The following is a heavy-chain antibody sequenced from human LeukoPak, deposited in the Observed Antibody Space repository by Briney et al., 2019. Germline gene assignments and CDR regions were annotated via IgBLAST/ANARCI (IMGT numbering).Heavy chain of an antibody. CDR1: GLSFSDYG. CDR3: ARGSSWWVRISSH. V-gene: IGHV3-30*19. D-gene: IGHD6-13*01. CDR2: ISFDVNNK. J-gene: IGHJ4*02. Sequence: AGGSLRLSCVVSGLSFSDYGMHWVRQAPGKGLEWLAIISFDVNNKYYADSVKGRFTISRDNSTLYLHMNSLTLEDTAVYYCARGSSWWVRISSHWGQGTLVTVSS.